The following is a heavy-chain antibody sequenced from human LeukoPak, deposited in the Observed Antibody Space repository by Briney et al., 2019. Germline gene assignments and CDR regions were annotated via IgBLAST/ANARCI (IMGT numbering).Heavy chain of an antibody. CDR3: AAKTLKRSIAARPGYYYYYMDV. D-gene: IGHD6-6*01. J-gene: IGHJ6*03. V-gene: IGHV1-8*01. Sequence: GASVKVSCKASGYTFTSYDINWGRQTTQQGLEWMGWMNPNSGNTGYAEKFQGRVTMTRNTSISTADMELSSLRSEDTAVYYCAAKTLKRSIAARPGYYYYYMDVWGKGTTVTVSS. CDR1: GYTFTSYD. CDR2: MNPNSGNT.